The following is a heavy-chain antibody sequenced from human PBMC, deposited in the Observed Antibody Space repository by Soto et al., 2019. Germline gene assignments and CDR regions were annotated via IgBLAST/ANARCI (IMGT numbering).Heavy chain of an antibody. CDR1: GGSVSIGDYL. CDR3: ARARGGDSGDYASLFDR. CDR2: IHDSGNT. Sequence: SETLSLTCTVFGGSVSIGDYLWSWIRQRPGKGLEWIGYIHDSGNTYYNPSLKSRVTISLDTSKNQFSLKVTSMTAADTAVYFCARARGGDSGDYASLFDRWGQGNLVTV. D-gene: IGHD4-17*01. V-gene: IGHV4-30-4*01. J-gene: IGHJ5*02.